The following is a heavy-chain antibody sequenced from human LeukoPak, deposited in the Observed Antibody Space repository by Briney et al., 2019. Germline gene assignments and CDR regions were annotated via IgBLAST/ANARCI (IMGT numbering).Heavy chain of an antibody. V-gene: IGHV3-74*01. CDR1: GFTFSSYA. CDR2: INSAGSTT. D-gene: IGHD3-10*01. J-gene: IGHJ5*02. Sequence: GGSLRLSCAASGFTFSSYAMSWVRQAPGKGLVWVSRINSAGSTTSYADSVKGRFTTSRDNSKNTLYLQMNSLRAEDTAVYFCARVATGSYDWFDPWGQGTLVTVSS. CDR3: ARVATGSYDWFDP.